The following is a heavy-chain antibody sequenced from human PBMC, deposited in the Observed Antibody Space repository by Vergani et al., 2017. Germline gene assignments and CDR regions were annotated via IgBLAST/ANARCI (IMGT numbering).Heavy chain of an antibody. D-gene: IGHD1-26*01. CDR3: ARRAERWETLLRDDFDV. CDR1: GGSLSGYY. Sequence: QVQLQQWGPGLLKPSETLSLTCAVYGGSLSGYYWSWIRLAPGKGLEWSGEINHSGTINYNPTLKSPFNVSIETSRDHFSLKLRSVSAADTAVYFCARRAERWETLLRDDFDVWGQGTFVTVSP. J-gene: IGHJ3*01. CDR2: INHSGTI. V-gene: IGHV4-34*01.